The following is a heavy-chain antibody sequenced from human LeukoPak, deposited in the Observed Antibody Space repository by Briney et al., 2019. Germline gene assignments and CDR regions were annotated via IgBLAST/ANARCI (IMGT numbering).Heavy chain of an antibody. D-gene: IGHD2-21*01. CDR3: TTDLVVGWAFDI. J-gene: IGHJ3*02. Sequence: PGGSLRLSCAASGFTFTNAWMNWVRLAPGKGLEWVGRIKSKTDGGTIDYAAPVKGRFTISRDDSKNTLYLQMNSLKTEDTAVYYCTTDLVVGWAFDIWGQGTMVTVSS. CDR1: GFTFTNAW. V-gene: IGHV3-15*01. CDR2: IKSKTDGGTI.